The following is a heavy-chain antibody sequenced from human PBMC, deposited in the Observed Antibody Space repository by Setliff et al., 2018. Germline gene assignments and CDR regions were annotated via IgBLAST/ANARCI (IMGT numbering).Heavy chain of an antibody. CDR2: IYRSGST. V-gene: IGHV4-38-2*02. D-gene: IGHD5-18*01. CDR3: ARDMGYRDH. CDR1: GYSISSSYF. Sequence: PSETLSLTCAVSGYSISSSYFWGWIRQPPGEGLQWIGNIYRSGSTFYNPSLERRVSISVDTSKNQFSLKLNSVTAADTAVYYCARDMGYRDHWGQGALVT. J-gene: IGHJ4*02.